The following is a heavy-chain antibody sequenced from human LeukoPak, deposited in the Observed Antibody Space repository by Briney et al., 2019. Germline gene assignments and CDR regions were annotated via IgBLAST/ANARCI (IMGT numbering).Heavy chain of an antibody. Sequence: SQTLSLTCTVSGGSISSGSYYWSWIRQPAGKGLEWIGRIYTSGSTNYNPSLKSRVTISVDTSKNQFSLKLSSVTAADTAVYYCAREEYYDFWSGYPKYYYYTDVWGKGTTVTVSS. CDR3: AREEYYDFWSGYPKYYYYTDV. CDR2: IYTSGST. J-gene: IGHJ6*03. V-gene: IGHV4-61*02. D-gene: IGHD3-3*01. CDR1: GGSISSGSYY.